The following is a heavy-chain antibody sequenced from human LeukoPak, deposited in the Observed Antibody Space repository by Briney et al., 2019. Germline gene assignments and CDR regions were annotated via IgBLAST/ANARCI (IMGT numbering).Heavy chain of an antibody. D-gene: IGHD3-16*01. J-gene: IGHJ4*02. V-gene: IGHV3-74*01. CDR2: INNDGGVT. Sequence: GGSLRLSXAASGFTFSSHWMHWVRQAPGKGVVWVSFINNDGGVTSYADSVKGRFTISRDNAKNTLYLQMNSLRAEDTAMYYCARGGQGAVDYWGPGALVTVSS. CDR3: ARGGQGAVDY. CDR1: GFTFSSHW.